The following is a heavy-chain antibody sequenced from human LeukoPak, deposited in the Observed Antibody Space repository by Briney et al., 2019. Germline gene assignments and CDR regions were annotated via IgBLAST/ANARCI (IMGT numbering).Heavy chain of an antibody. Sequence: SETLSLTCTVSGGSISSSSYYWGWIRQPPGKGLEWIGSIYYSGSTYYNPSLKSRVTISVDTSKNQFSLKLSSVTAADTAVYYCARGGYYYDSSGYIDYWGQGTLVTVSS. J-gene: IGHJ4*02. CDR2: IYYSGST. CDR3: ARGGYYYDSSGYIDY. CDR1: GGSISSSSYY. D-gene: IGHD3-22*01. V-gene: IGHV4-39*07.